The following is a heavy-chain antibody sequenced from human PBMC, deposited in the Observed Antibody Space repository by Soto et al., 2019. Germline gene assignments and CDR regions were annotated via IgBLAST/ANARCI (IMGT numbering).Heavy chain of an antibody. CDR2: INHSGST. D-gene: IGHD3-22*01. CDR1: GGSFSGYY. Sequence: SETLSLTCAVYGGSFSGYYWSWIRQPPGKGLEWIGEINHSGSTNYNPSLKSRVTISVDTSKNQFSLKLSSVTAADTAVYYCARGVRRYYDSSGYYYFDYWGQGTLVTVSS. V-gene: IGHV4-34*01. CDR3: ARGVRRYYDSSGYYYFDY. J-gene: IGHJ4*02.